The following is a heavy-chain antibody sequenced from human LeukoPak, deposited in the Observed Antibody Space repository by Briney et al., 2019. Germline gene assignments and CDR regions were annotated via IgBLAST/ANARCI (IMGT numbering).Heavy chain of an antibody. CDR3: ARDLSGYGNADY. Sequence: PSETLSLTCTVSGGSISSYYWSWIRQPPGKGLEWIGYIYYSGSTNYNPSLRSRVTISVDTSKNQFSLKLSSVTAADTAVYYCARDLSGYGNADYWGQGTLVTVSS. D-gene: IGHD5-12*01. CDR1: GGSISSYY. CDR2: IYYSGST. V-gene: IGHV4-59*12. J-gene: IGHJ4*02.